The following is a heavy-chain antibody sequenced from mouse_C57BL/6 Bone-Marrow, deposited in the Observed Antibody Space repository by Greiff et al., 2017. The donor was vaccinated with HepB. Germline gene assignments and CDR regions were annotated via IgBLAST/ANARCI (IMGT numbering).Heavy chain of an antibody. J-gene: IGHJ1*03. V-gene: IGHV5-15*01. CDR3: ARQTTVVATGYFDV. CDR2: ISNLAYSI. D-gene: IGHD1-1*01. Sequence: EVKLMESGGGLVQPGGSLKLSCAASGFTFSDYGMAWVRQAPRKGPEWVAFISNLAYSIYYADTVTGRFTISRENAKNTLYLEMSSLRSEDTAMYYCARQTTVVATGYFDVWGTGTTVTVSS. CDR1: GFTFSDYG.